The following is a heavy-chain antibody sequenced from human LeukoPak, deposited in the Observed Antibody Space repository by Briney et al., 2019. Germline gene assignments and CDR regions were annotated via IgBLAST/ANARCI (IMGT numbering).Heavy chain of an antibody. CDR1: GFTFSAYA. CDR2: IGSDNKP. J-gene: IGHJ6*02. D-gene: IGHD3-10*02. CDR3: ARDLHYYVAMGV. V-gene: IGHV3-23*01. Sequence: GGSLTLSCEASGFTFSAYAMTWVRQAPGRGLEWVSSIGSDNKPHYSESVKGRFAISRDNSKSMLFLQLNSLRAEDTALYYCARDLHYYVAMGVWGQGTPVTVSS.